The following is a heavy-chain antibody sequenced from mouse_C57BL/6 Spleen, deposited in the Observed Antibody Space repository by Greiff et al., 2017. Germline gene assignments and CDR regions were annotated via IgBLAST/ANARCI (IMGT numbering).Heavy chain of an antibody. V-gene: IGHV7-1*01. Sequence: EVKLMESGGGLVQSGRSLRLSCATSGFTFSDFYMAWVRQAPGKGLEWIAASRNKANDYTTEYSASVKGRFIVSRDTSQSILYLQMNALRAEDTAIYYCARDADGFDYWGQGTTLTVSS. J-gene: IGHJ2*01. CDR2: SRNKANDYTT. CDR3: ARDADGFDY. D-gene: IGHD2-3*01. CDR1: GFTFSDFY.